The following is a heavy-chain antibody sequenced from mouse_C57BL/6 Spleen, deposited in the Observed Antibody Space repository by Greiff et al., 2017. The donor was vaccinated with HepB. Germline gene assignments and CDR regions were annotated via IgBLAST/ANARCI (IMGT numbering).Heavy chain of an antibody. Sequence: EVQLQQSGPELVKPGASVKMSCKASGYTFTDYNMHWVKQSHGKSLEWIGYINPNNGGTSYNQKFKGKATLTVNKSSSTAYMELRSLTSEDSAVYYCACLLLLSDFDYWGQGTTLTVSS. D-gene: IGHD1-1*01. V-gene: IGHV1-22*01. CDR1: GYTFTDYN. CDR3: ACLLLLSDFDY. CDR2: INPNNGGT. J-gene: IGHJ2*01.